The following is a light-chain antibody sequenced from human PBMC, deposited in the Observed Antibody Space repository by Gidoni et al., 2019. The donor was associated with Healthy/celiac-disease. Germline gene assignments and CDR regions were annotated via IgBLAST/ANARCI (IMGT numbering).Light chain of an antibody. CDR1: QDISNY. CDR2: DAS. J-gene: IGKJ3*01. Sequence: DIQLTQSPSSLSASVGDRVTIICRASQDISNYLNWYQQQPGKSPNHLIYDASNLETGVPSRFSGSGSATDFTFPISSLQPEDIATYYCQQYDNLPPLTFGPGTKVDIK. V-gene: IGKV1-33*01. CDR3: QQYDNLPPLT.